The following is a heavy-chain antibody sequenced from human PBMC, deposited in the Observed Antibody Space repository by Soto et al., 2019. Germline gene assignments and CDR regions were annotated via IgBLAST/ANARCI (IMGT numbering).Heavy chain of an antibody. CDR3: ARASHWSSGYYHYHYAMDV. CDR2: IKEDGSEK. J-gene: IGHJ6*02. CDR1: GSTFSVYS. V-gene: IGHV3-7*01. Sequence: QSGGSLRLSCAASGSTFSVYSMTWVRQAPGKGLEWVANIKEDGSEKYYVDSVKGRFTISRDNAKNSLYLRMNSLRAEDTAVYYCARASHWSSGYYHYHYAMDVWGQGTTVTVSS. D-gene: IGHD3-22*01.